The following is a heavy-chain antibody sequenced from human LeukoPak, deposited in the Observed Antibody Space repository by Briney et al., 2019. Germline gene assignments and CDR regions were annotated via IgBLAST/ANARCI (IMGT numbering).Heavy chain of an antibody. CDR2: ISYDGSDK. Sequence: SGGSLRLSCAASGFTFSSYAMQWVHQAPGKGLEWVAVISYDGSDKNYADSVKGRFTISRDNSKNTLYLQMNSLRADDTAVYYCARAVYRSGGYYFDYWGQGTLVIVSS. V-gene: IGHV3-30*04. CDR1: GFTFSSYA. CDR3: ARAVYRSGGYYFDY. D-gene: IGHD6-19*01. J-gene: IGHJ4*02.